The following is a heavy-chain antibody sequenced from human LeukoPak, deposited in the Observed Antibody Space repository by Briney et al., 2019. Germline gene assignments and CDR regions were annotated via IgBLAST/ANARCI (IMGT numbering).Heavy chain of an antibody. CDR1: GFTFSSYA. V-gene: IGHV3-23*01. CDR2: ISGSGGST. CDR3: AKRSSRYRSNWFDP. Sequence: GGSLRLFCAASGFTFSSYAMSWVRQAPGRGLEWVSAISGSGGSTYYADFVKGRFTISRDNSKNTLYLQMNSLRAEDTAVYYCAKRSSRYRSNWFDPWGQGTLVTVSS. J-gene: IGHJ5*02. D-gene: IGHD1-26*01.